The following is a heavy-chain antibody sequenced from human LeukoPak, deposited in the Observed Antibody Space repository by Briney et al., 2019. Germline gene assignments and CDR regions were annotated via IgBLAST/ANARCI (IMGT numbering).Heavy chain of an antibody. CDR1: GFTFSSYN. Sequence: GVSLGLSCAASGFTFSSYNMNWVRQAPGKGLEWVSYISGSSSNIYYADSVKGRFTISRDNAKHSLHRQMNSLRPEDAAIYYCALIHWRWDYWGRGTPVTVS. V-gene: IGHV3-48*04. CDR2: ISGSSSNI. J-gene: IGHJ4*02. D-gene: IGHD5-24*01. CDR3: ALIHWRWDY.